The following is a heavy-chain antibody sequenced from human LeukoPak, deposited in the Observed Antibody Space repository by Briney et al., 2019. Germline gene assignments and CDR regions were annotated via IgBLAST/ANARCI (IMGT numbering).Heavy chain of an antibody. CDR2: IYYSGST. CDR1: GGSISSYY. D-gene: IGHD3-9*01. V-gene: IGHV4-59*01. CDR3: ARSKRYYDILTGYFYYFDY. Sequence: PSETLSLTCTVSGGSISSYYWSWIRQPPGKGLEWIGYIYYSGSTNYNPSLKSRATISVDTSKNQFSLKLSSVTAADTAVYYCARSKRYYDILTGYFYYFDYWGQGTLVTVSS. J-gene: IGHJ4*02.